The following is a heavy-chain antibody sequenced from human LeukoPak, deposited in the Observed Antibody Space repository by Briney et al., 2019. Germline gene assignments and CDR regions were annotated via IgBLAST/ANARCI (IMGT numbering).Heavy chain of an antibody. J-gene: IGHJ4*02. D-gene: IGHD6-13*01. CDR3: ARDLGSGSSWYGGYFDY. CDR1: GGTFSSYA. Sequence: ASVTVSCTASGGTFSSYAISWVRQAPGQGLEWMGGIIPIFGTANYAQKFQGRVTITADESTSTAYMELSSLRSEDTAVYYCARDLGSGSSWYGGYFDYWGQGTLVTVSS. CDR2: IIPIFGTA. V-gene: IGHV1-69*13.